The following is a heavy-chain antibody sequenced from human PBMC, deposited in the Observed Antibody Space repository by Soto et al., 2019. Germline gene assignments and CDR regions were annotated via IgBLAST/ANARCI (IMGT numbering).Heavy chain of an antibody. CDR3: ARDLRNYNFNWFDP. Sequence: GASVKVSCKASGGTFRSYAISWLRQAPGQGLEWMGGIIPIFGTANYAQKFHGRVTTTADESTSTAYMELSSLRSEDTAVYYCARDLRNYNFNWFDPWGQGTLVTVSS. V-gene: IGHV1-69*13. D-gene: IGHD1-7*01. CDR2: IIPIFGTA. J-gene: IGHJ5*02. CDR1: GGTFRSYA.